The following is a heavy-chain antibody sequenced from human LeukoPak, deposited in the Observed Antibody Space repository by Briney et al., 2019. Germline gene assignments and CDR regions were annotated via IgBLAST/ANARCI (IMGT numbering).Heavy chain of an antibody. V-gene: IGHV4-34*01. J-gene: IGHJ4*02. Sequence: SETLSLTCAVYGGSFSGYYWSWIRQPPGKGLEWTGEINHSGSTNYNPSLKSRVTISVDTSKNQFSLKLSSVTAADTAVYYCARHTYYYGSGSYYFDYWGQGTLVTVSS. CDR3: ARHTYYYGSGSYYFDY. D-gene: IGHD3-10*01. CDR2: INHSGST. CDR1: GGSFSGYY.